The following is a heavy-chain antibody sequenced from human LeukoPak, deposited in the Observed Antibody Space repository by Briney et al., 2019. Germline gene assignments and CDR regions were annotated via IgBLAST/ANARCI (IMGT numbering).Heavy chain of an antibody. CDR2: ISAYNGNT. CDR3: ARQEYCSSTSCYRRGDAFDI. V-gene: IGHV1-18*01. D-gene: IGHD2-2*02. CDR1: GYTFTSYG. Sequence: ASVKVSCKASGYTFTSYGISWVRQAPGQGLEWMGWISAYNGNTNYAQKLQGRVTMTTDTSTSTACMELRSLRSDDTAVYYCARQEYCSSTSCYRRGDAFDIWGQGTMVTVSS. J-gene: IGHJ3*02.